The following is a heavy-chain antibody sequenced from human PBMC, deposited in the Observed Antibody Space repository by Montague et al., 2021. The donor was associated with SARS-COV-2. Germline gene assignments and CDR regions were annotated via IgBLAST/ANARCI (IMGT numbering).Heavy chain of an antibody. CDR2: IYYRGST. V-gene: IGHV4-39*01. CDR1: GGSISSGTYY. D-gene: IGHD6-19*01. CDR3: ATQEDPSGWIPGPFDF. J-gene: IGHJ4*02. Sequence: SETLSLTCAVSGGSISSGTYYWAWIRQPPGKGLEWIGSIYYRGSTYYNPSLKSRVFISVDTSKEQLSLTLTSVTAADTAVYYCATQEDPSGWIPGPFDFWGQGTLLSVSS.